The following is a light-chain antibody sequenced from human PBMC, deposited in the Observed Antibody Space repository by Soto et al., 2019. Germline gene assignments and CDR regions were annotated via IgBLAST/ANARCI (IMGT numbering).Light chain of an antibody. Sequence: QSVLTQPPSTSGTPGQRVTISCSGSSSNIGSNTVNWYQQLPGTAPKLLIYNNNQRPSGVPDRFSGSKSATSASLVISGLQSEDEADYSCAAWDASLNGRVVFGGGTKLTVL. V-gene: IGLV1-44*01. CDR1: SSNIGSNT. J-gene: IGLJ2*01. CDR2: NNN. CDR3: AAWDASLNGRVV.